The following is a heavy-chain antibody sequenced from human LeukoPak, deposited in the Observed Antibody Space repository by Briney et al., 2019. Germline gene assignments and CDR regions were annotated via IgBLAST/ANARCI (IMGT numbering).Heavy chain of an antibody. CDR2: IYRGGNT. D-gene: IGHD6-13*01. CDR1: GFTVSTDF. J-gene: IGHJ4*02. Sequence: QSGGSLRLSCAASGFTVSTDFMSWVRQAPGKGLEWVSVIYRGGNTYYVDSVKGRFTISRDNSKNTLYLQMNSLRAEDTAVYYCAKTRPLDSSSWSHGDYWGQGTLVTVSS. V-gene: IGHV3-53*01. CDR3: AKTRPLDSSSWSHGDY.